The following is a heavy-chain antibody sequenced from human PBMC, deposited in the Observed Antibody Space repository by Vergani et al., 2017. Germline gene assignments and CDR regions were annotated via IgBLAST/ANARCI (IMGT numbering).Heavy chain of an antibody. CDR2: IDRNYGVK. J-gene: IGHJ4*02. Sequence: VEAGGGLVQPGGPLRLSCTASGFTFQAFAFHWVRQVSGRGLEWVSGIDRNYGVKNGNSFEGRFSISRDNAKKAVFLQMNSLRAEDTAVYYCARDNGHWGIAAAGTGDYWGQGTLVTVSS. CDR1: GFTFQAFA. CDR3: ARDNGHWGIAAAGTGDY. D-gene: IGHD6-13*01. V-gene: IGHV3-9*01.